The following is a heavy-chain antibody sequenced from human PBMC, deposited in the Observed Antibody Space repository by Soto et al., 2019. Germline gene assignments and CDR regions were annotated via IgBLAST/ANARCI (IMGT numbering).Heavy chain of an antibody. D-gene: IGHD5-12*01. J-gene: IGHJ4*02. V-gene: IGHV4-30-4*01. CDR2: IYYSRST. CDR3: ARVVDGYNFPFDY. CDR1: GGSFSSGNYH. Sequence: QVQLQESGPGLVKPSQTLSLTCTVSGGSFSSGNYHWSWIRQPPGKGLEWIGFIYYSRSTYYNPSLKSRVSISQDTPKNQFSLRLSPLTAAGTAIYYCARVVDGYNFPFDYWGQGILVTVSS.